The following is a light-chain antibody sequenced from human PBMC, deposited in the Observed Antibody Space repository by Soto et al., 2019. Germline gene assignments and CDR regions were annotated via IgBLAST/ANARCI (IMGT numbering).Light chain of an antibody. CDR1: SSNIGAGYD. J-gene: IGLJ1*01. V-gene: IGLV1-40*01. CDR2: GNS. Sequence: QSVLTQPPSVSGAPGQRVTVSCTGSSSNIGAGYDVHWYQQLPGTAPKLLIYGNSNRPSGVPDRFSGSKSGTSASLAITGLQAEDEADYYCQSYDSSLSGYVFGTGTQ. CDR3: QSYDSSLSGYV.